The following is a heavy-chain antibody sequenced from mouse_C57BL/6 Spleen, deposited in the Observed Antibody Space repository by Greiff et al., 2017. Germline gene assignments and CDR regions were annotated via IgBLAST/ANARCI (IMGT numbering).Heavy chain of an antibody. Sequence: EVKVVESGGGLVQPKGSLKLSCAASGFSFNTYAMNWVRQAPGKGLEWVARIRSKSNNYATYYADSVKDRFTISRDDSESMLYLQMNNLKTEDTAMYYCVRDGSTRWGFFDYWGQGTTLTVSS. J-gene: IGHJ2*01. CDR3: VRDGSTRWGFFDY. D-gene: IGHD1-1*01. V-gene: IGHV10-1*01. CDR1: GFSFNTYA. CDR2: IRSKSNNYAT.